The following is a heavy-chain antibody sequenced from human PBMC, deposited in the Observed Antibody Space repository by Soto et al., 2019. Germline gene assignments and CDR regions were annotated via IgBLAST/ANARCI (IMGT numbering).Heavy chain of an antibody. Sequence: EVQLVESGGGLVKPGESLRLSCTASGFNFGAFSLSWVRQAPGKGLEWVSSIDPTSTEIHYADSVEGRFSVYRDSTKNSLYLQMISVRFEDTGVYYCARDYLTGDRREAFDSWGQGTLVTVSS. D-gene: IGHD7-27*01. CDR2: IDPTSTEI. CDR1: GFNFGAFS. CDR3: ARDYLTGDRREAFDS. J-gene: IGHJ4*02. V-gene: IGHV3-21*01.